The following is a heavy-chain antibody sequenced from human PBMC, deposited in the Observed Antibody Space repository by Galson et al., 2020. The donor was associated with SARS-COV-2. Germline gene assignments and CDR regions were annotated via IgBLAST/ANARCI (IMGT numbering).Heavy chain of an antibody. CDR3: ARDVIVGASPSYYYYGMDV. D-gene: IGHD1-26*01. J-gene: IGHJ6*02. CDR1: GGSISSGGYY. CDR2: IYYSGST. V-gene: IGHV4-31*03. Sequence: ETSETLSLTCTVSGGSISSGGYYWSWIRQHPGKGLEWIGYIYYSGSTYYNPSLKSRVTISVDTSKNQFSLKLSSVTAADTAVYYCARDVIVGASPSYYYYGMDVWGQGTTVTVSS.